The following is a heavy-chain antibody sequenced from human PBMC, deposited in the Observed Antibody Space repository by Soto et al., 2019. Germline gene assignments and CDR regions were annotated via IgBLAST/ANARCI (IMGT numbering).Heavy chain of an antibody. CDR1: GGSISSGGYY. CDR2: IYYSGST. J-gene: IGHJ6*02. V-gene: IGHV4-31*03. D-gene: IGHD5-18*01. Sequence: SETLSLTCTVSGGSISSGGYYWSWIRQHPGKGLEWIGYIYYSGSTYYNPSLKSRVTISVDTSKNQFSLKLSSVTAADTAVYYCARAVARLPPYYYYYGMDVWGQGTTVTVSS. CDR3: ARAVARLPPYYYYYGMDV.